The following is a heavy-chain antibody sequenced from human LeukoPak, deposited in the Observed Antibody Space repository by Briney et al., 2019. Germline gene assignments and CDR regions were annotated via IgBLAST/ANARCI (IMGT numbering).Heavy chain of an antibody. CDR3: AKDRDYGDYLYYFDY. D-gene: IGHD4-17*01. V-gene: IGHV3-23*01. Sequence: PGGSLRLSCAASGFPFSSYAMTWFRQAPGKGLEWVSAIGGSGGSPYYADSVKGRFTISRDNSKNTLYLQMNTLRAEDTAVYYCAKDRDYGDYLYYFDYWGQGTLVTVSS. J-gene: IGHJ4*02. CDR1: GFPFSSYA. CDR2: IGGSGGSP.